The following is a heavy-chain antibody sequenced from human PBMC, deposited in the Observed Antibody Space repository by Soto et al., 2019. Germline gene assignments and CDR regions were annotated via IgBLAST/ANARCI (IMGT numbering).Heavy chain of an antibody. CDR2: ISGSGGST. J-gene: IGHJ6*02. CDR1: GFTFSSYA. CDR3: AKPIWSGYSIYYYYGMDV. V-gene: IGHV3-23*01. D-gene: IGHD3-3*01. Sequence: GGSLRLSCAASGFTFSSYAMSWVRQAPGKGLEWVSAISGSGGSTYYADSVKGRFTISRDNSKNTLYLQMNSLRAEDTAVYYCAKPIWSGYSIYYYYGMDVWGQGTTVTVSS.